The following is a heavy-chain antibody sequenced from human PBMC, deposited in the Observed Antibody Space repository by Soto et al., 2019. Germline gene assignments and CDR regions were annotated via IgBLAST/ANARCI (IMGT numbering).Heavy chain of an antibody. CDR1: GFTFSSYG. J-gene: IGHJ4*02. V-gene: IGHV3-33*01. CDR3: ARDFGDTAMGGY. Sequence: QVQLVESGGGVVQPGRSLRLSCAASGFTFSSYGMHWVRQAPGKGLEWVAVIWYDGSNKYYADSVKGRFTISRDNSKNTRYLQMNSLRAEDTAVYYCARDFGDTAMGGYWGQGTLVTVSS. D-gene: IGHD5-18*01. CDR2: IWYDGSNK.